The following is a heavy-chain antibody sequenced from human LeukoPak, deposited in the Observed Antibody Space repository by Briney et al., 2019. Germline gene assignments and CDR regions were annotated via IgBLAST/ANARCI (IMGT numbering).Heavy chain of an antibody. Sequence: GGSLRLSCAASGFTFSTYAVNWVRQAPGKGLEWVSSISSGSSYIYYADSVKGRFTISRDNAKNTLYLQMNSLRAEDTAVYYCAPIAAAGTPGYWGQGTLVTVSS. CDR1: GFTFSTYA. CDR2: ISSGSSYI. V-gene: IGHV3-21*01. D-gene: IGHD6-13*01. J-gene: IGHJ4*02. CDR3: APIAAAGTPGY.